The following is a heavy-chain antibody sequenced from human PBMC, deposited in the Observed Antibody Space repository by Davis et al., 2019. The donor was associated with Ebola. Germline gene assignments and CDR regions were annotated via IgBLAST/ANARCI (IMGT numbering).Heavy chain of an antibody. CDR2: IYYSGST. Sequence: MPGGSLRLSCSLSGASISSYHWSWVRQPPGKGLEWIGYIYYSGSTNYNPSLKSPVTISVDTSKNQFSLKLSSVTAADTAVYYCARASSSWFYMDVWGQGTTVTVSS. V-gene: IGHV4-59*08. D-gene: IGHD6-13*01. J-gene: IGHJ6*02. CDR1: GASISSYH. CDR3: ARASSSWFYMDV.